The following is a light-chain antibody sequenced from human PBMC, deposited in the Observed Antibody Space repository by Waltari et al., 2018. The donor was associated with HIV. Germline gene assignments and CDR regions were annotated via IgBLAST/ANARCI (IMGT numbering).Light chain of an antibody. V-gene: IGLV1-47*01. CDR3: AAWDDSLSGAV. CDR1: SSNLGSNY. CDR2: RNN. Sequence: QSVLTQPPSASGTPGQRVTIPCSGSSSNLGSNYVYWYQQPPGTAPKLLIYRNNRRPSGVPDRFSGSKSGTSASLAISGLRSEDEADYYCAAWDDSLSGAVFGGGTQLTVL. J-gene: IGLJ7*01.